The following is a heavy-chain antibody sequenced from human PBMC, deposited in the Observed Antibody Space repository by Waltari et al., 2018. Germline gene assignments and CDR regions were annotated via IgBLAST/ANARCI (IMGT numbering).Heavy chain of an antibody. CDR3: AKAKYHDFWSGPQAFDI. CDR2: IRYDGSNK. CDR1: GFTFSSYG. D-gene: IGHD3-3*01. Sequence: QVQLVESGGGVVQPGGSLRLSCAASGFTFSSYGMHWVRQAPGKGLEWVAFIRYDGSNKYYADSVKGRFTISRDNPKNTLYLQMNSLRVEDTAMYYCAKAKYHDFWSGPQAFDIWGQGTMVTVSS. J-gene: IGHJ3*02. V-gene: IGHV3-30*02.